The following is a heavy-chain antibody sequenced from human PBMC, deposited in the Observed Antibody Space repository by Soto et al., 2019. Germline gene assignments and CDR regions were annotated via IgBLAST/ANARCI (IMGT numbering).Heavy chain of an antibody. CDR2: ITYSGDA. J-gene: IGHJ5*02. CDR1: GASISSAGYS. Sequence: SETLSLTCTVSGASISSAGYSWSWVRQHPGKGLEWIGYITYSGDADYNPSLRRRVSISIDTSRNQFSLKLSSVTAADTAVYYCARYRGSSTSWEVCWFGTWGQGTLVTVSS. V-gene: IGHV4-31*03. D-gene: IGHD2-2*01. CDR3: ARYRGSSTSWEVCWFGT.